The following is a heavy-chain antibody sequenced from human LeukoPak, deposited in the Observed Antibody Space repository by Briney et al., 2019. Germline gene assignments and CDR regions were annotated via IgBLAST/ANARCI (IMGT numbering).Heavy chain of an antibody. Sequence: SVKVSCKASGGTFSSYAISWVRQAPGQGLEWMGGIIPIFGTANYAQKFQGRVTMTRDTSTSTVYMELSSLRSEDTAVYYCARVRGGACSGGSCYSVLGFDPWGQGTLVTVSS. D-gene: IGHD2-15*01. V-gene: IGHV1-69*05. CDR1: GGTFSSYA. CDR2: IIPIFGTA. J-gene: IGHJ5*02. CDR3: ARVRGGACSGGSCYSVLGFDP.